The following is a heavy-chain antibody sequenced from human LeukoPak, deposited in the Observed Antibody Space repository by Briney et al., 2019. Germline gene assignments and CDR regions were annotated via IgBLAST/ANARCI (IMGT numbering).Heavy chain of an antibody. D-gene: IGHD2-2*01. CDR1: GGSFSGYY. CDR2: TSHSGST. V-gene: IGHV4-34*01. J-gene: IGHJ3*02. Sequence: SETLSLTCAVYGGSFSGYYWSWIRQPPGKGLEWLGETSHSGSTNYNPSLESRVTISVDTSKKQFSLKLTSVAAADTAVYFCARKDCSTTSCSYGFDIWAQGTMVTVSS. CDR3: ARKDCSTTSCSYGFDI.